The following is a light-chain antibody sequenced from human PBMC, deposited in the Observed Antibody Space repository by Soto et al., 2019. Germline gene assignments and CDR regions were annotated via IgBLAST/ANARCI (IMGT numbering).Light chain of an antibody. CDR2: WAS. J-gene: IGKJ5*01. CDR3: QQYYTTPIT. Sequence: DIVMTQSPDSLAVSLGERATINCKSSQTVLYSSNNKKYFAWYQQKPGQPPKLLIYWASTRESGVPDRFSGSGSGTDFTLAISSLQAEDVAVYYYQQYYTTPITFGQGTRLEIK. V-gene: IGKV4-1*01. CDR1: QTVLYSSNNKKY.